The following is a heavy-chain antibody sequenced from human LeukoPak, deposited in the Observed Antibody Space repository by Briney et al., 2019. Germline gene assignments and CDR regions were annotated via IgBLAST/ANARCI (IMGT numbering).Heavy chain of an antibody. CDR2: IYYSGST. V-gene: IGHV4-39*07. Sequence: SETLSLTCTVSGGSISSSSYYWGWIRQPPGKGLEWIGSIYYSGSTYYNPSLKSRVTISVDTSKNQFSLKLSSVTAADTAVYYCASLLWFGELGYFQHWGQGTLVTVSS. D-gene: IGHD3-10*01. J-gene: IGHJ1*01. CDR1: GGSISSSSYY. CDR3: ASLLWFGELGYFQH.